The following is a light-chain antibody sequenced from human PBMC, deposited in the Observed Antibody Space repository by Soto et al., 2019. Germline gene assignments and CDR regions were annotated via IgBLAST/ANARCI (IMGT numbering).Light chain of an antibody. J-gene: IGKJ1*01. CDR2: SAS. CDR3: QQYNSWPPRWT. V-gene: IGKV3-15*01. Sequence: EIVMTQSPATLSVSPGERDTLSCRASQSVSSNLAWYQQNPGQAPRLLIYSASTRATGIPARFSGSGSGTEFTLTISSLQSEDFAVYYCQQYNSWPPRWTFGQGTKVEIK. CDR1: QSVSSN.